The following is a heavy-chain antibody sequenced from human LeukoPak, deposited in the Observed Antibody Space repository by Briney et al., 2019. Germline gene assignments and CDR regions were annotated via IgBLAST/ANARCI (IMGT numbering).Heavy chain of an antibody. CDR2: ISYDGSNK. CDR3: ARDTGRRNWFDP. CDR1: GFTFSSYA. Sequence: PGGSLRLSCAASGFTFSSYAMHWVRQAPGKGLEWVAVISYDGSNKYYADSVKGRFTISRDNSKSTLYLQMNSLRAEDTAVYYCARDTGRRNWFDPWGQGTLVTVSS. J-gene: IGHJ5*02. V-gene: IGHV3-30-3*01. D-gene: IGHD4-17*01.